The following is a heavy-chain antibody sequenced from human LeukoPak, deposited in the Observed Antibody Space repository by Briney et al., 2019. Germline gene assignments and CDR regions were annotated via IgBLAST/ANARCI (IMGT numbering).Heavy chain of an antibody. J-gene: IGHJ4*02. Sequence: SVKVSCKASGGTFSSYAISWVRQAPGQGLEWMGGIIPIFGTANYAQKFQGRVTMTEDTSTDTAYMELSSLRSEDTAVYYCATERGYSYGNLGYWGQGTLVTVSS. CDR1: GGTFSSYA. V-gene: IGHV1-69*06. CDR2: IIPIFGTA. D-gene: IGHD5-18*01. CDR3: ATERGYSYGNLGY.